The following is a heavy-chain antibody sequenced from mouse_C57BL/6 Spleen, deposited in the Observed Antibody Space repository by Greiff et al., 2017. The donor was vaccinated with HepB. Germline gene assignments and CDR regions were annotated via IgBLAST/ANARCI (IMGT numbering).Heavy chain of an antibody. CDR3: ARSGYYGSSHCFDY. D-gene: IGHD1-1*01. CDR2: IDPSDSYT. Sequence: QVQLQQPGAELVKPGASVKLSCKASGYTFTSYWMQWVNQRPGQGLEWIGEIDPSDSYTNYNQKFKGKATLTVDTSSSTAYMQLSSLTSEDSAVYYCARSGYYGSSHCFDYWGQGTTLTVSS. CDR1: GYTFTSYW. V-gene: IGHV1-50*01. J-gene: IGHJ2*01.